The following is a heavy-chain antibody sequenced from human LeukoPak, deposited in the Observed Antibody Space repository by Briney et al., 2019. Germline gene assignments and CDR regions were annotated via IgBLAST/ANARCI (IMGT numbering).Heavy chain of an antibody. J-gene: IGHJ4*02. Sequence: GGSLRLSCAASEFTFSSYSMNWVRQAPGKGLEWVSSISSSSSYIYYADSVKGRFTISRDNAKNSLYLQMNSLRAEDTAVYYCARARHVVGGGFDYWGQGTLVTVSS. CDR3: ARARHVVGGGFDY. CDR1: EFTFSSYS. CDR2: ISSSSSYI. V-gene: IGHV3-21*01. D-gene: IGHD3-10*01.